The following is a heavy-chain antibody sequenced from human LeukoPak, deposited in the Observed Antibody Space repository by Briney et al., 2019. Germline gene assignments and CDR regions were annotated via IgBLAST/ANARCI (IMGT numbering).Heavy chain of an antibody. CDR3: ARDTPYYYGSGSYSFDY. D-gene: IGHD3-10*01. Sequence: PGGSLRLSCAASGFTFSSYSMNWVRQAPGKGLEWVSSISSSSSYIYYAVSVKGRFTISRDNAKNSLYLQMNSLRAEDTAVYYCARDTPYYYGSGSYSFDYWGQGTLVTVSS. CDR2: ISSSSSYI. V-gene: IGHV3-21*01. J-gene: IGHJ4*02. CDR1: GFTFSSYS.